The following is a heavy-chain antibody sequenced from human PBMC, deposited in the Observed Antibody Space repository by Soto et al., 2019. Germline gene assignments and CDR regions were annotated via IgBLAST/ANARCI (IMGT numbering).Heavy chain of an antibody. CDR1: EGSIVSDDGH. CDR3: DREAVPDHTCYGMDV. J-gene: IGHJ6*02. CDR2: IYHSGIT. Sequence: SQTHSAPSTVSEGSIVSDDGHWIWIHRLPGKGLEWIGYIYHSGITYYTPSLKSRLTISVAASKNQFSLRLRSVTAADTAIYYCDREAVPDHTCYGMDVWGQGTTVTGSS. V-gene: IGHV4-30-4*08. D-gene: IGHD2-15*01.